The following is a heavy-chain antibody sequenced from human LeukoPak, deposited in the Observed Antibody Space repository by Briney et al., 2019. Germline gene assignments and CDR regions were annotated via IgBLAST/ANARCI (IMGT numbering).Heavy chain of an antibody. CDR1: GYSISSGYY. V-gene: IGHV4-38-2*02. D-gene: IGHD1-26*01. CDR2: IYHSGST. J-gene: IGHJ3*02. Sequence: SETLSLTCTVSGYSISSGYYWGWIRQPPGKGLEWIGSIYHSGSTYYNPSLKSRVSISVDTSKNQFSLKLSSVTAADTAVYYCARRSGWDAFDIWGQGTLVTVSS. CDR3: ARRSGWDAFDI.